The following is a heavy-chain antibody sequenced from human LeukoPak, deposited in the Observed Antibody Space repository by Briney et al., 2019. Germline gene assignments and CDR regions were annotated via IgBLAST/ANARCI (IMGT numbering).Heavy chain of an antibody. CDR1: GYTFTGYY. V-gene: IGHV1-2*02. J-gene: IGHJ6*03. D-gene: IGHD2-2*01. Sequence: ASVKVSCEASGYTFTGYYMHWVRQAPGQGLEWMGWINPNSGGTNYAQKFQGRVTMTRDTSISTAYMELSRLRSDDTAVYYCARGGPIVVVPAAMGFHYYYYYMDVWGKGTTVTVSS. CDR2: INPNSGGT. CDR3: ARGGPIVVVPAAMGFHYYYYYMDV.